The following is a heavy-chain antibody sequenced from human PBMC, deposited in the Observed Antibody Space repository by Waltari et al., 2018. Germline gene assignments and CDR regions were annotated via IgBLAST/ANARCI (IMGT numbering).Heavy chain of an antibody. D-gene: IGHD2-2*01. CDR1: GCSFSRYW. V-gene: IGHV3-7*01. CDR3: AKSRGFEY. Sequence: EVQLVESGGDVVQPGGSLRVSCAASGCSFSRYWMSWVRQTPGKGLEWVVNINYDGSQKYYADSVKGRFTTSRDNAKNSVYLQMHSLRVEDTAMYYCAKSRGFEYWGQGALVTVSS. J-gene: IGHJ4*02. CDR2: INYDGSQK.